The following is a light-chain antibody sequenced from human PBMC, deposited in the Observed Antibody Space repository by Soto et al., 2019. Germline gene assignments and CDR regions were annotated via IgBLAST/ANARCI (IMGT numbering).Light chain of an antibody. Sequence: ELVLTQSPATLSLSPGERATLSCRASQSVSSYLAWYQLKPGQAPRLLIYDASNRATGIPARFSGSGSGTDFTLTISSLEPEDFAVYYCQRRSNWPTITFGQGTRLEIK. CDR2: DAS. CDR3: QRRSNWPTIT. V-gene: IGKV3-11*01. J-gene: IGKJ5*01. CDR1: QSVSSY.